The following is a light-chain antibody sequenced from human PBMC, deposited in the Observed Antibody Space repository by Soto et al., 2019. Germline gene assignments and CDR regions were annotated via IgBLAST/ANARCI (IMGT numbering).Light chain of an antibody. Sequence: DIRMTQSPSSLSASVGDRVTITCRASQGISNYLAWYQQKPGKVPKLLIYAASTLQSGVPSRFSGSGSGTDFTLTIRSLQPEDVATYYCQKYNSAPRITFGQGTRLEIK. CDR3: QKYNSAPRIT. CDR1: QGISNY. CDR2: AAS. J-gene: IGKJ5*01. V-gene: IGKV1-27*01.